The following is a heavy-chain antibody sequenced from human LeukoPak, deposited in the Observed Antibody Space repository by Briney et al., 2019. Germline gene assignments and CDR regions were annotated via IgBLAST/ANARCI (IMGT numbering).Heavy chain of an antibody. CDR3: ARGWSSRGETYSTLDY. J-gene: IGHJ4*02. Sequence: ASVKVSCKASGYTLTTYDINWVRQATGQGLEWMGWMNPNSGNTGYAQKFQGRVTMTRSTSISTAYMELSSLTSEDTAVYYCARGWSSRGETYSTLDYWGQGTLVTVSS. CDR2: MNPNSGNT. V-gene: IGHV1-8*01. D-gene: IGHD2-15*01. CDR1: GYTLTTYD.